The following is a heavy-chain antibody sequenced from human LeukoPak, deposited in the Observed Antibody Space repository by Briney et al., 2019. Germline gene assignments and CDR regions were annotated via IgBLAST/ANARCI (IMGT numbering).Heavy chain of an antibody. J-gene: IGHJ4*02. Sequence: ASVKVSCKASGYTFTSYFIHWVRQAPGQGLEWMGIINPGTGGTTYAQNFQGRVTMTSDTSTSTAYMELTSLRSDDTAVYYCARHPAYCSGDCWGQGTLVTVS. V-gene: IGHV1-46*01. CDR3: ARHPAYCSGDC. CDR1: GYTFTSYF. CDR2: INPGTGGT. D-gene: IGHD2-15*01.